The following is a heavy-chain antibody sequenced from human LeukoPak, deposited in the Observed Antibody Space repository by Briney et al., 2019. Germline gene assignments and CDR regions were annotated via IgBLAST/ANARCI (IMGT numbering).Heavy chain of an antibody. Sequence: GGSLRLSCAASGFTFSRYTMNWVRQAPGKGLEWVSSITTSSSYIYYADSLKGRFTISRDNAKNSLYLQMNSLRAEDTSVYYCARGENYYDITGYDYWGQGTLVTVSS. CDR3: ARGENYYDITGYDY. CDR2: ITTSSSYI. V-gene: IGHV3-21*01. J-gene: IGHJ4*02. D-gene: IGHD3-22*01. CDR1: GFTFSRYT.